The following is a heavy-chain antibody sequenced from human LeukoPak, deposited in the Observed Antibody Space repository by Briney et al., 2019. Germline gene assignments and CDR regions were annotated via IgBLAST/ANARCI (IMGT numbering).Heavy chain of an antibody. V-gene: IGHV3-23*01. J-gene: IGHJ4*02. CDR1: GFTFSSYG. CDR2: ISGSGGST. D-gene: IGHD2-21*02. CDR3: AKDRGFVVVTAIDDY. Sequence: GGSLRLSCAASGFTFSSYGMSWVRQAPGKGLEWVSAISGSGGSTYYADSVKCRFTISRDNSKNTLYLQMNSLRAEDTAVYYCAKDRGFVVVTAIDDYWGQGTLVTVSS.